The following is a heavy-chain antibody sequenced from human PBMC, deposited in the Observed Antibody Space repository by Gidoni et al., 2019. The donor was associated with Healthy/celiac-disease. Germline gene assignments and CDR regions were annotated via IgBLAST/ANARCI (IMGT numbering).Heavy chain of an antibody. Sequence: QVQMVQSGAEVKKPGSSVKVSCKASGGTFSSYAISWVRQAPGQGLEWMGGIIPIVGTANYAQKFQGRGTMTADESTSTAYMELSSLRSEDTAVYYCARLAVAGIWFDPWGQGTLVTVSS. J-gene: IGHJ5*02. V-gene: IGHV1-69*01. CDR2: IIPIVGTA. D-gene: IGHD6-19*01. CDR1: GGTFSSYA. CDR3: ARLAVAGIWFDP.